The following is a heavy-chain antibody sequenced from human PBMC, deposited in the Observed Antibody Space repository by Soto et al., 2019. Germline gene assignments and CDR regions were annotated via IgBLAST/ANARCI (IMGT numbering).Heavy chain of an antibody. CDR2: INAGNGNT. D-gene: IGHD5-18*01. CDR1: GYTFTSYA. CDR3: ALPLNGYSLYYFDY. Sequence: QVQLVQSGAEVKKPGASVKVSCKASGYTFTSYAMHWVRQAPGQRLEWMGWINAGNGNTKYSQKFQGRVTITRDTSARTAYMELSSLRSEDTAVYYCALPLNGYSLYYFDYWGQGTLVTVSS. V-gene: IGHV1-3*01. J-gene: IGHJ4*02.